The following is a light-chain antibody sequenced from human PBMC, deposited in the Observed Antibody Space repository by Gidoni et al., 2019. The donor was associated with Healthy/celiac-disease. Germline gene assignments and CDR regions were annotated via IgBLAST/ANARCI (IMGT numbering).Light chain of an antibody. V-gene: IGKV1-33*01. CDR3: QQFWT. CDR2: DAS. J-gene: IGKJ1*01. Sequence: DIQMTQSPSSLSASVGDRVTITCQASQDISNYLNWYQQKPGKAPKRLIYDASNVETGVPSRFSGSGSGTDFTFTISSLQPEDIATYYCQQFWTFGQGTKVEIK. CDR1: QDISNY.